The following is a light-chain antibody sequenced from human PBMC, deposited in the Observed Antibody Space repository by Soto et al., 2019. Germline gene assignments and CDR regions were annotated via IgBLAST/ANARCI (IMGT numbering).Light chain of an antibody. Sequence: QSVLTQPPSVSGSPGQSVTISCTGTSSDDGSYDRVSWYQQPPGTAPQLLIYEVNNRPSGVPDRFSGSKSGNTASLTISGLQAEDEADYYCSSYTNTYALVFGGGTKLTVL. J-gene: IGLJ3*02. V-gene: IGLV2-18*02. CDR2: EVN. CDR3: SSYTNTYALV. CDR1: SSDDGSYDR.